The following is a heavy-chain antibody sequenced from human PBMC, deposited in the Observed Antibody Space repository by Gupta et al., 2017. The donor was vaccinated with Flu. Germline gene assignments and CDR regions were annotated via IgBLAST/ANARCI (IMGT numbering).Heavy chain of an antibody. J-gene: IGHJ4*02. CDR2: ICDDGGCT. V-gene: IGHV3-23*01. CDR3: GKDVSFTVGGTDD. CDR1: GFTFSSYA. Sequence: ASGFTFSSYAMAWVRQAPGKGLEWVSTICDDGGCTHYADSGKGQFTISRDNSKNTLYMQMNSLTAEDTAVYYCGKDVSFTVGGTDDGGQGTLVTVSS. D-gene: IGHD1-26*01.